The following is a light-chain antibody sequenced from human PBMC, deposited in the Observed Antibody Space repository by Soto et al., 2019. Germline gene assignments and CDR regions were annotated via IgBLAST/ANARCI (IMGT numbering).Light chain of an antibody. V-gene: IGKV1-9*01. CDR3: QQVNDYPIT. CDR2: PAS. J-gene: IGKJ5*01. CDR1: QDIKSY. Sequence: DIQLTQSPSFLSASVGDRVTIACRASQDIKSYLAWYQQKPGKAPKLLIYPASTLQSGVPSRFSGSGSGTEFTLTISSLQPEDFATYRCQQVNDYPITFGQGTRLEIK.